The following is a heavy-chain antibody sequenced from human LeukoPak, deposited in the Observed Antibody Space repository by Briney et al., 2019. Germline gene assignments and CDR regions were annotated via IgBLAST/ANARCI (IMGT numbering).Heavy chain of an antibody. J-gene: IGHJ4*02. CDR1: GFTFRNYG. Sequence: GGSLRLSCAASGFTFRNYGMNWVRQAPGKGLEWVSYISSSSSNIAYADSVKGRFTISRDNVKNSLYLQINSLGVEDTSVYYCARGGAARPDYWGQGTLVTVSS. CDR2: ISSSSSNI. D-gene: IGHD6-6*01. V-gene: IGHV3-48*04. CDR3: ARGGAARPDY.